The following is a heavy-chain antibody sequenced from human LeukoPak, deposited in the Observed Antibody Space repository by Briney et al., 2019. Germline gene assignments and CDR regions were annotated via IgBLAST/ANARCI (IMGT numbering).Heavy chain of an antibody. CDR1: GFTFSSYG. CDR3: AGGYYYPY. J-gene: IGHJ4*02. Sequence: GGSLRLSCAASGFTFSSYGMHWVRQAPGKGLEWVAVIPYDGSNKYYADSVKGRFTISRDNSKNTLYLQMNSLRAEDTAVYYCAGGYYYPYWGQGTLVTVSS. CDR2: IPYDGSNK. V-gene: IGHV3-30*03. D-gene: IGHD3-22*01.